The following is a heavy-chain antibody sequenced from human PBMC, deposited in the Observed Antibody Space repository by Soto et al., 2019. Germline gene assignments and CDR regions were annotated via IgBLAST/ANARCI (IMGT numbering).Heavy chain of an antibody. Sequence: SETLSLTCAVYGGSFSAYYWSWIRPPPGKGLEWIGEVNHSGSAHYNPSLRSRVTISVDTSKNQFSLKLSSVTAADTAVFYCARGVYNAIFGVISLDSWGQGTLVTVSS. CDR2: VNHSGSA. V-gene: IGHV4-34*01. CDR1: GGSFSAYY. CDR3: ARGVYNAIFGVISLDS. J-gene: IGHJ4*02. D-gene: IGHD3-3*01.